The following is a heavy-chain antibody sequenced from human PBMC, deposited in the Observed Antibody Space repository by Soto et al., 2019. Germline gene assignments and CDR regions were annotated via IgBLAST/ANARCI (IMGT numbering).Heavy chain of an antibody. CDR2: FDPEDGET. Sequence: ASVKVSCKVSGYTLTELSMHWVRQAPGKGLEWMGGFDPEDGETIYAQKFQGRVTMTEDTSTDTAYMELSSLRSEDTAVYYCATSPRGYSGYEGLDYWGQGTLVTVSS. J-gene: IGHJ4*02. V-gene: IGHV1-24*01. D-gene: IGHD5-12*01. CDR3: ATSPRGYSGYEGLDY. CDR1: GYTLTELS.